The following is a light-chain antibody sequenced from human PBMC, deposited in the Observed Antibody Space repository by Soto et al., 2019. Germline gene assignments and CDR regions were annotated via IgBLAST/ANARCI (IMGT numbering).Light chain of an antibody. CDR1: QSVLYSSNNKNY. Sequence: DIVMTQSPESLAVSLGERATINCKSSQSVLYSSNNKNYLNWYQQKPGQPPKLLIYWASTRDYGVPDRFSGSGSGTDFTLTISSLQAEDVAVYYCQNHHRTSPWTFGQGTKVEI. CDR2: WAS. J-gene: IGKJ1*01. V-gene: IGKV4-1*01. CDR3: QNHHRTSPWT.